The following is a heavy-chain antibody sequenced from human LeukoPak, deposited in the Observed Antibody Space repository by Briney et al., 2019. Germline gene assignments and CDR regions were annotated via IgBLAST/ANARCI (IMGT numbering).Heavy chain of an antibody. CDR3: ASRAAYYDFWSGNIDY. V-gene: IGHV4-39*01. CDR2: IYYSGST. CDR1: GGSISSSSYY. Sequence: SETLSLTCTVSGGSISSSSYYWGWIRQPPGKGLEWIGSIYYSGSTYYNPSLKSRVTISVDTSKNQFSLKLSSVTAADTAVYYCASRAAYYDFWSGNIDYWGQGTLVTVSS. D-gene: IGHD3-3*01. J-gene: IGHJ4*02.